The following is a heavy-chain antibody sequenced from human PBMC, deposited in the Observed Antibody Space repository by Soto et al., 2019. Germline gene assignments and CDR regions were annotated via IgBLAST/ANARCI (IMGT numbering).Heavy chain of an antibody. CDR1: GFTVSSNY. D-gene: IGHD3-22*01. CDR2: IYSGGST. J-gene: IGHJ6*02. V-gene: IGHV3-53*01. Sequence: GGSLRLSCAASGFTVSSNYMSWVRQAPGKGLEWVSVIYSGGSTYYADSVKGRFTISRDNSKNTLYLQMNSLRAGDTAVYYCARGRYYDSSGYYGMDVWGQGTTVTVSS. CDR3: ARGRYYDSSGYYGMDV.